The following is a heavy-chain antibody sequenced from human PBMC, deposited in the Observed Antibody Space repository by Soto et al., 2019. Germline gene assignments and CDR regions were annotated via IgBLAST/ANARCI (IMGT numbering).Heavy chain of an antibody. CDR2: LNPNSGGT. CDR1: GYTFTGYY. CDR3: AGSRSDYDFWSVYYGMDV. J-gene: IGHJ6*02. D-gene: IGHD3-3*01. V-gene: IGHV1-2*02. Sequence: QVQLVQSGAEVKKPGASVKVSCKASGYTFTGYYMHWVRQAPGQGLEWMGWLNPNSGGTNYAQKFQGRVTMTRDTSISTAYMELSRLRSDDTAVYYCAGSRSDYDFWSVYYGMDVWGQGTTVTVSS.